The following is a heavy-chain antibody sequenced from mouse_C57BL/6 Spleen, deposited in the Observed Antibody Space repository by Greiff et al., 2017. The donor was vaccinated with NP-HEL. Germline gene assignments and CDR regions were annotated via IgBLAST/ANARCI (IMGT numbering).Heavy chain of an antibody. D-gene: IGHD4-1*01. Sequence: EVKLVESGGGLVQPGGSLSLSCAASGFTFTDYYMSWVRQPPGKALEWLGFIRNKANGYTTEYSASVKGRFTISRDNSQSILYLQMNALRAEDSATYYCARYTWVLDYWSQGTTLTVSS. CDR2: IRNKANGYTT. CDR1: GFTFTDYY. V-gene: IGHV7-3*01. J-gene: IGHJ2*01. CDR3: ARYTWVLDY.